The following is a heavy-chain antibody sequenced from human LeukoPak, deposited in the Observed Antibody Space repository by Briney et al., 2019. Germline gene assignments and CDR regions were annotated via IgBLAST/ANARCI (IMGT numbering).Heavy chain of an antibody. CDR2: GGSGGST. CDR3: AKMRGQYYHSYYMDA. CDR1: GFIFSSYA. Sequence: GGSLRLSCAASGFIFSSYAMSWVRQAPGKGLEWVSYGGSGGSTYYADSVKGRFTVSRDNSKSTLYLQMNSLTAEDTAVYYCAKMRGQYYHSYYMDAWGRGTTVTVSS. J-gene: IGHJ6*03. V-gene: IGHV3-23*01.